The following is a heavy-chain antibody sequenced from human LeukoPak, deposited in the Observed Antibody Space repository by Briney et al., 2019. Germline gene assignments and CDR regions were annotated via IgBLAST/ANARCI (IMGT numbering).Heavy chain of an antibody. J-gene: IGHJ3*01. V-gene: IGHV6-1*01. CDR2: TYYRSKWYN. D-gene: IGHD1-14*01. CDR1: GDSVSSNSAA. CDR3: VRDDGIGLDAFDV. Sequence: SQTLSLTCAVSGDSVSSNSAAWNWIRQSPSRGLEWLGRTYYRSKWYNDYAVSVKSRVTINPDTSKNQFSLQLNSVTPEDTAVYYCVRDDGIGLDAFDVWSPGTMVTVSS.